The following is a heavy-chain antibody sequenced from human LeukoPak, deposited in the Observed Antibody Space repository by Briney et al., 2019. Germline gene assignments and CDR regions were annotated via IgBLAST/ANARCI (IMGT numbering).Heavy chain of an antibody. J-gene: IGHJ4*02. CDR1: GFTFSSYG. CDR2: VGFDETEK. CDR3: ARVGRLDYYGSGSPYFDY. V-gene: IGHV3-30*02. D-gene: IGHD3-10*01. Sequence: GGSLRLSCAASGFTFSSYGIHWVRQAPGKGLEWVAFVGFDETEKNYADSVNGRFTISRDNSKLYLQMNSLRAEDTAVYHCARVGRLDYYGSGSPYFDYWGQGTLATVSS.